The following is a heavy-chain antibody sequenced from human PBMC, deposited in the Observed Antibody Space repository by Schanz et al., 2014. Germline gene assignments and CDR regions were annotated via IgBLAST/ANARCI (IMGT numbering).Heavy chain of an antibody. CDR1: GFSFSTYA. J-gene: IGHJ3*02. CDR2: ISYDGTIR. Sequence: QVQLVESGGCVVQPGTSLRLSCAASGFSFSTYALHWVRQAPGKGLEWVAVISYDGTIRYYADSVTGRFTISRDNSKNDLYLQMNSLSADDTAFYYCASPLITSTGMPWDAFDIWGQGTMVTVSS. CDR3: ASPLITSTGMPWDAFDI. D-gene: IGHD2-2*01. V-gene: IGHV3-30*04.